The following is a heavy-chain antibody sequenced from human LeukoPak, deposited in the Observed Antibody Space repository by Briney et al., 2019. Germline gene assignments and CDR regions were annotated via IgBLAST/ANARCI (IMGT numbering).Heavy chain of an antibody. V-gene: IGHV4-59*08. CDR3: ARAAHCTGSITSCQFGP. D-gene: IGHD2-2*01. CDR1: GGSISSYY. J-gene: IGHJ5*02. CDR2: IYYSGST. Sequence: SETLSLTCTVSGGSISSYYWSWIRQPPGKGLEWVGYIYYSGSTNYNPSLKSRVTISVDTTKNQFSLKLSSVTAADTAVYYCARAAHCTGSITSCQFGPWGQGTLVTVSS.